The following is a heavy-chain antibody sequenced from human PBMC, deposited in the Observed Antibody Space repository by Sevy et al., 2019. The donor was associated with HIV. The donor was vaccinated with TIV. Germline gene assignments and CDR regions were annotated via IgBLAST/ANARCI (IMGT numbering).Heavy chain of an antibody. CDR1: GFTVSTNY. CDR3: ARDLTPGGPHWFDP. CDR2: IYSGGST. V-gene: IGHV3-53*01. Sequence: GGSLRLSCAASGFTVSTNYMSWVRQAPGKGLEWVSVIYSGGSTYYAASVKGRFTISRDNSKNTLYLQMNSLRAEDTAVYYCARDLTPGGPHWFDPWGQGTLVTVSS. D-gene: IGHD1-26*01. J-gene: IGHJ5*02.